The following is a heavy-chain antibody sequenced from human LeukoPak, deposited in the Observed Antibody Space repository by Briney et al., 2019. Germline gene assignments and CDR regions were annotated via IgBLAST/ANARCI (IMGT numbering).Heavy chain of an antibody. D-gene: IGHD2-15*01. V-gene: IGHV3-7*01. CDR1: RFAFSDFW. CDR2: IRHDGNAK. CDR3: ATSHDSAGND. J-gene: IGHJ4*02. Sequence: PGGSLSLSCAASRFAFSDFWMSWVRQAPGKGLEWVANIRHDGNAKNYVPSVRGRFTISRDNAKNSLYLQMNSLTVEDTAVYYCATSHDSAGNDWGQGTLVTVSS.